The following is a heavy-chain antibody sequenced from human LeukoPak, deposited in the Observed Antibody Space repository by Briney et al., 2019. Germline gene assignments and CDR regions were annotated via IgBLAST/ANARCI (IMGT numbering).Heavy chain of an antibody. CDR1: GFTFSQYW. CDR3: AKDRSMYSGSYYGDAFDI. D-gene: IGHD1-26*01. Sequence: AGGSLRLSCVVSGFTFSQYWMHWVRQAPGKGLEWVSGISWNSGSIGYADSVKGRFTISRDNAKNSLYLQMNSLRAEDMALYYCAKDRSMYSGSYYGDAFDIWGQGTMVTVSS. V-gene: IGHV3-9*03. J-gene: IGHJ3*02. CDR2: ISWNSGSI.